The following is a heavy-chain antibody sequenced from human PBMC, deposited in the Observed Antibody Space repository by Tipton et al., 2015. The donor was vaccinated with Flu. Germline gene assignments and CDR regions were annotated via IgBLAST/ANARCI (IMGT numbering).Heavy chain of an antibody. Sequence: TLSLTCTVSGDSITNSYWTWIRQSPGKALEWIGYKYYAGGAIYSPSLKSRVSISVDTSRDLFSLKLTSVTAADTAVYYCARGQGTGNNVYFDHWGQGTLVTVSP. D-gene: IGHD2-8*02. CDR3: ARGQGTGNNVYFDH. CDR1: GDSITNSY. V-gene: IGHV4-59*01. J-gene: IGHJ4*02. CDR2: KYYAGGA.